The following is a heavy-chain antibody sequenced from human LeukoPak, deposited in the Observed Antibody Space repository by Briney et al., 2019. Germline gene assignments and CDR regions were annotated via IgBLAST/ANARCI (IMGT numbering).Heavy chain of an antibody. D-gene: IGHD4-17*01. V-gene: IGHV3-7*01. CDR2: IKQDGSEK. J-gene: IGHJ3*02. CDR3: ARDIYGDYLKYDAFDI. CDR1: GFSFSSYR. Sequence: GGSLRLSCAASGFSFSSYRVNWVRQAPGKGLEWVANIKQDGSEKYYVDSVKGRFTISRDNAKNSLYLQMNSLRAEDTAVYYCARDIYGDYLKYDAFDIWGQGTMVTVSS.